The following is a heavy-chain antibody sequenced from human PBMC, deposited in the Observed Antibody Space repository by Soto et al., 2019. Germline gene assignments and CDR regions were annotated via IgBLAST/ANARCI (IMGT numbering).Heavy chain of an antibody. CDR2: ISGYNGDT. D-gene: IGHD3-16*01. V-gene: IGHV1-18*01. CDR3: ARDWANLSAYYFDA. J-gene: IGHJ4*02. Sequence: ASVKVSCKASGYTFTSYGITWVRQAPGQGLEWLGWISGYNGDTNYAQKVQGRVTLTADTSTSTAYMELRSLRSDDTAVYYCARDWANLSAYYFDAWGQGARVTVAS. CDR1: GYTFTSYG.